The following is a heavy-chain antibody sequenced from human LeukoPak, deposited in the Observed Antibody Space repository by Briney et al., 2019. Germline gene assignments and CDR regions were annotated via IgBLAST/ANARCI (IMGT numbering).Heavy chain of an antibody. V-gene: IGHV4-34*01. D-gene: IGHD3-16*02. CDR1: GGSFSGYY. Sequence: SETLSLTCAVSGGSFSGYYWSWIRQPPGKGLEWIGEINHSGSTNYNPSLKSRVTISVDTSKNQFSLKLSSVTAADTAGYYCARGPADYDYVWGSYRSYYFDYWGQGTLVTVSS. CDR2: INHSGST. CDR3: ARGPADYDYVWGSYRSYYFDY. J-gene: IGHJ4*02.